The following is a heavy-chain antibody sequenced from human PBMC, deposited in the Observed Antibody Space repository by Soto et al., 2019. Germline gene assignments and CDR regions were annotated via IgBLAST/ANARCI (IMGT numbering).Heavy chain of an antibody. V-gene: IGHV1-46*01. CDR2: INPSGGST. Sequence: GASVKVSCKASGYTFTSYYMHSVRQAPGQGLEWMGIINPSGGSTSYAQEFQGRVTMTRDTSTSTVYMELSSLRSEDTAVYYCARGRATRWADSSGYYEYYFDYWGQGTLVTVSS. D-gene: IGHD3-22*01. CDR1: GYTFTSYY. J-gene: IGHJ4*02. CDR3: ARGRATRWADSSGYYEYYFDY.